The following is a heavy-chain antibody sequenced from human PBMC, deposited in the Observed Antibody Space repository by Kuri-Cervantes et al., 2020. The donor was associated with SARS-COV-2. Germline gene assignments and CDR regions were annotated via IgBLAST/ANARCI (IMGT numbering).Heavy chain of an antibody. J-gene: IGHJ5*02. V-gene: IGHV4-59*01. CDR2: IYDTENT. CDR3: VLGGSNEENCVDP. CDR1: GFTFSNAW. Sequence: SETLSLTCAASGFTFSNAWLSWIRQRPGKGLEWIGYIYDTENTNYNPSLKSRVTTSVDTSKNQFSLKLNSVTTAATAVYYCVLGGSNEENCVDPWGQGTLVTVSS. D-gene: IGHD3-3*01.